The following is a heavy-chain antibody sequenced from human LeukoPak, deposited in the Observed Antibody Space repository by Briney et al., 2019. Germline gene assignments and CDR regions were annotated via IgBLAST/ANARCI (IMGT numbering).Heavy chain of an antibody. V-gene: IGHV1-24*01. CDR2: FDPGDGET. J-gene: IGHJ4*02. Sequence: ASVKVSCTVSGYTLTELSMHWVRQAPGKGLELMGGFDPGDGETIYAQKFQGRVTMTEDTSTDTAYMELSSLRAKDTAVYYCASTGSGWYYFDYWGQGTLVTVSS. D-gene: IGHD6-19*01. CDR1: GYTLTELS. CDR3: ASTGSGWYYFDY.